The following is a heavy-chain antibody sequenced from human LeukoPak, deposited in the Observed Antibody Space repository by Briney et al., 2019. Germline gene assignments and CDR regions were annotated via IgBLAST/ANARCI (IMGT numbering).Heavy chain of an antibody. V-gene: IGHV4-59*01. CDR3: ARSFSSSWFRYFDY. J-gene: IGHJ4*02. D-gene: IGHD6-13*01. CDR2: IYYSGST. Sequence: SETLSLTCTVSGGSISSYYWSWIRQPPGKGLEWIGYIYYSGSTNYNPSLKSRVTISVDTSKNQFSLKLSSVTAADTAVYYCARSFSSSWFRYFDYWGQGTLVTVSS. CDR1: GGSISSYY.